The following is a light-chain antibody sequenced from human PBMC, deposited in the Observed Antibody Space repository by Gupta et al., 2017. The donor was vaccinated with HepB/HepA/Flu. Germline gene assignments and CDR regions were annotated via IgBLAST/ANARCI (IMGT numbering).Light chain of an antibody. J-gene: IGKJ3*01. V-gene: IGKV3-20*01. CDR3: QQYGSSPGT. CDR1: QSVNNIY. Sequence: ELVLTQSPGTLSLSPGERATLSCRASQSVNNIYLAWYKQKPGQAPRLLIYAASGRATGIPDRFSGSGSGTDFTLTISRLEPEDSAVYYCQQYGSSPGTFGPGTKVDIK. CDR2: AAS.